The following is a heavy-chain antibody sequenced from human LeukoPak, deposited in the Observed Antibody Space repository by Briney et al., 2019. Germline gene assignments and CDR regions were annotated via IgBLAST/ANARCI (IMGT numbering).Heavy chain of an antibody. CDR1: GFTFSSYS. CDR2: ISSSSSYI. D-gene: IGHD3-10*01. J-gene: IGHJ6*03. CDR3: ARVQQGGSGSHSTPQYYYYYMDV. V-gene: IGHV3-21*01. Sequence: GGSLRLSCAASGFTFSSYSMNWVRQAPGKGLEWVSSISSSSSYIYYTDSVKGRFTISRDNAKNSLYLQMNSLRAEDTAVYYCARVQQGGSGSHSTPQYYYYYMDVWGKGTTVTVSS.